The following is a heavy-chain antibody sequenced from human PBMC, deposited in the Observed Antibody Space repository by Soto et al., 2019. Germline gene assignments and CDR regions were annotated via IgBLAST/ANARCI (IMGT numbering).Heavy chain of an antibody. CDR2: ISAYNGNT. CDR3: ARAEMTTVTPRYDYYYGMDV. V-gene: IGHV1-18*01. J-gene: IGHJ6*02. Sequence: QVQLVQSGAEVKKPGASVKVSCKASGYTFTSYGISWVRQAPGQGLEWMGWISAYNGNTNYAQKLQGRVTMTTDTATSTAYMELRSLRSDDTAVYYCARAEMTTVTPRYDYYYGMDVWGQGTTVTVSS. CDR1: GYTFTSYG. D-gene: IGHD4-17*01.